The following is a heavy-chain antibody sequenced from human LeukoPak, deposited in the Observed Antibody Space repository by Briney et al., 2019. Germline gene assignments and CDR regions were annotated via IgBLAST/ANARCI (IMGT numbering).Heavy chain of an antibody. CDR2: IRYDGSIK. Sequence: GGSLRLSCAASGFDFSDYGMHWVRQAPGKGLEWVAFIRYDGSIKNYADSVKGRFSISRDNSKNTVFLQMNSLSAEDTAIYYCAKDRSGTYYIDYWGQGTLVTVSS. J-gene: IGHJ4*02. CDR3: AKDRSGTYYIDY. CDR1: GFDFSDYG. D-gene: IGHD1-26*01. V-gene: IGHV3-30*02.